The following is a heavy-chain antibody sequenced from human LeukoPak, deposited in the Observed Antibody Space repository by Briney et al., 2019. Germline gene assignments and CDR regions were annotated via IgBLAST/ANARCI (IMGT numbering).Heavy chain of an antibody. J-gene: IGHJ4*02. CDR1: GYTFTSYG. V-gene: IGHV1-18*01. CDR3: ARSAHSGYDYGY. CDR2: ISGYNGGT. Sequence: GASVKVSCKASGYTFTSYGISWVRQAPGQGLEWMGWISGYNGGTKYAQNLQGRVTLTTDTSTSTAYMELRSLRSDDTAMYYCARSAHSGYDYGYWGQGTLVTVSS. D-gene: IGHD5-12*01.